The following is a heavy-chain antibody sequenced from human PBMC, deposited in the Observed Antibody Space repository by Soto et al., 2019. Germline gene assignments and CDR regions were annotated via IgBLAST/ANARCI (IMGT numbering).Heavy chain of an antibody. CDR2: IIPIFGTA. J-gene: IGHJ6*02. D-gene: IGHD3-3*01. V-gene: IGHV1-69*13. CDR3: ASPITIFGVVTNYYYGMDV. Sequence: SVKVSCKASGGTFSSYAISWVRQAPGQGLEWMGGIIPIFGTANYAQKFQGRVTITADESTSTAYMELSSLRSEDTAVYYCASPITIFGVVTNYYYGMDVWGQGTTVTVSS. CDR1: GGTFSSYA.